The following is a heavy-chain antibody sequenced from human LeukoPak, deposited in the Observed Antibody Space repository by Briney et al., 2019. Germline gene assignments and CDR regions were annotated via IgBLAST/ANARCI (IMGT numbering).Heavy chain of an antibody. J-gene: IGHJ4*02. D-gene: IGHD4-17*01. V-gene: IGHV4-4*07. CDR1: GGSITANY. CDR2: IYNTGNT. Sequence: SETLSLTCTVSGGSITANYWTWIRQPAGRGLEWIGRIYNTGNTNYNPSLRSRLTMSIDTSKNQFSLKLTSVTAADTAVYYCARGFGDYGGFDYWGQGTLVTVSS. CDR3: ARGFGDYGGFDY.